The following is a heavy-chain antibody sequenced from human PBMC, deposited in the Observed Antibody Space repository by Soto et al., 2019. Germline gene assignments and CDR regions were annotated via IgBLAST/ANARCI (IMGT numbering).Heavy chain of an antibody. J-gene: IGHJ4*02. D-gene: IGHD3-22*01. CDR1: GFTFSSYA. Sequence: GGSLRLSCAASGFTFSSYAMHWVRQAPGKGLEWVAVISYDGSNKYYADSVKGRFTISRDNSKNTLYLQMNSLRAEDTAVYYCARDQVHDSSGYHDYWGQGTLVTVSS. CDR2: ISYDGSNK. CDR3: ARDQVHDSSGYHDY. V-gene: IGHV3-30-3*01.